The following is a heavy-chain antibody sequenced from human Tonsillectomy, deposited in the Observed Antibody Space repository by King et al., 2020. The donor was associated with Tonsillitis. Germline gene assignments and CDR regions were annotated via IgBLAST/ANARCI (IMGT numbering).Heavy chain of an antibody. D-gene: IGHD3-22*01. CDR3: ARRLSLSYYDSSGYVDS. CDR2: IYPDDSDT. V-gene: IGHV5-51*03. J-gene: IGHJ4*02. CDR1: GYSFTSYW. Sequence: QLVQSGAEMKKPGESLKIACQGSGYSFTSYWICWVRQMPGKGLEWMGIIYPDDSDTKYSLSFQGQVTISAEKSLSTAYLQWSSLKASDTAIYYCARRLSLSYYDSSGYVDSWGQGTLVTVSS.